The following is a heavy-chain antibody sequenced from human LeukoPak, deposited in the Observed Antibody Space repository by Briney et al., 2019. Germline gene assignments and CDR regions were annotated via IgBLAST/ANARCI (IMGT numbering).Heavy chain of an antibody. V-gene: IGHV4-34*01. J-gene: IGHJ4*02. CDR3: ARGGTIFVRRGFDY. CDR1: GGSVYTSDYY. CDR2: INHSGST. D-gene: IGHD3-3*01. Sequence: PSETLSLTCTVSGGSVYTSDYYWGWVRQPPGKGPEWIGEINHSGSTNYNPSLKSRVTISVDTSKNQFSLKLSSVTAADTAVYYCARGGTIFVRRGFDYWGQGTLVTVSS.